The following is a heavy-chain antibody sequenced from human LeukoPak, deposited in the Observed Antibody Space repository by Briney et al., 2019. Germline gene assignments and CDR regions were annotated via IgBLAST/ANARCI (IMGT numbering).Heavy chain of an antibody. CDR1: GGSISSSSYY. V-gene: IGHV4-39*07. Sequence: SETLSLTCTVSGGSISSSSYYWGWIRQPPGKGLEWIGSIYYSGSTYYNPSLKSRVTISVDTSKNQFSLKLSSVTAAVTAVYYCASSGYSSSLTFGYWGQGTLVTVSS. J-gene: IGHJ4*02. D-gene: IGHD6-6*01. CDR2: IYYSGST. CDR3: ASSGYSSSLTFGY.